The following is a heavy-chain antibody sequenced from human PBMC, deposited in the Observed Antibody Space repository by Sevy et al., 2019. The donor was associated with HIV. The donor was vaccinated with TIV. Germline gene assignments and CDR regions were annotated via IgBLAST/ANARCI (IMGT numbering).Heavy chain of an antibody. D-gene: IGHD3-3*01. Sequence: GGSLRLSCAASGFPVSSNYMSWVRQAPGKGLEWVSVIYSDGSTYHADPVKGRFTISRDNTKSTLYLQMNSLRAEDTAVYYCAKTFAIFGVLMSPDFDPWGQGTLVTVSS. CDR1: GFPVSSNY. J-gene: IGHJ5*02. CDR2: IYSDGST. CDR3: AKTFAIFGVLMSPDFDP. V-gene: IGHV3-66*01.